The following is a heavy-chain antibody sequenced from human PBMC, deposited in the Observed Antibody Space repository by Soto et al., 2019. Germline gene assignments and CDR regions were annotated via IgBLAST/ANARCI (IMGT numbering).Heavy chain of an antibody. J-gene: IGHJ3*02. D-gene: IGHD3-9*01. Sequence: GGSLRLSCAASGFTFSSYEMNWFRQAPGKGLEWVSYISSSGSTVYYADSVKGRFTISRDNAKNSLYLQMNSLRAEDTAVYYCARDSQYYDILTGYYLAAFDIWGQGTLVTVSS. CDR1: GFTFSSYE. V-gene: IGHV3-48*03. CDR3: ARDSQYYDILTGYYLAAFDI. CDR2: ISSSGSTV.